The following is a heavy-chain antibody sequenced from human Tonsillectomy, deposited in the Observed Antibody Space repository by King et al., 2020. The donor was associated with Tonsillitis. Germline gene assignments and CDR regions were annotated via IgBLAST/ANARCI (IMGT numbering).Heavy chain of an antibody. CDR3: ARETVTIGYWYFDL. D-gene: IGHD4-17*01. CDR2: ISSSSSYI. V-gene: IGHV3-21*01. CDR1: GFTFSSYS. Sequence: VQLVESGGGLVKPGGSLRLSCAASGFTFSSYSMNWVRQAPGKGLEWVSSISSSSSYIYYADSVKGRFTISRDNAKNSLYLQMNSLRAEDTAVYYCARETVTIGYWYFDLWGRGTLVTDSS. J-gene: IGHJ2*01.